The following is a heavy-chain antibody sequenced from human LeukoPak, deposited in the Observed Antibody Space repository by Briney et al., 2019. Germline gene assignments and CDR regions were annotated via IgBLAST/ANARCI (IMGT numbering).Heavy chain of an antibody. D-gene: IGHD6-6*01. CDR1: GGTFSSYA. Sequence: ASVKVSCKASGGTFSSYAISWVRQAPGQGLEWMGGIIPNFGTANYAQKFQGRVTITTDESTSTAYMELSSLRSEDTAVYYCARLSSIAARRGAFDYWGQGTLVTVSS. CDR3: ARLSSIAARRGAFDY. V-gene: IGHV1-69*05. CDR2: IIPNFGTA. J-gene: IGHJ4*02.